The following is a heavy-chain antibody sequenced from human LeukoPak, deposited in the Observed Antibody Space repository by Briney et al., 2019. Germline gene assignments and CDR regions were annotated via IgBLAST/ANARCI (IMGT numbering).Heavy chain of an antibody. CDR1: GFTFSSYE. CDR3: ARVDTLGSS. V-gene: IGHV3-48*03. J-gene: IGHJ4*02. Sequence: PGGSLRLSWAASGFTFSSYEMNWVRQAPVKGLEWVSYISSSGSTIYYADSVKGRFTISRDNAKNSLYLQMNSLRAEDTAVYYCARVDTLGSSWGQGTLVTVSS. D-gene: IGHD6-13*01. CDR2: ISSSGSTI.